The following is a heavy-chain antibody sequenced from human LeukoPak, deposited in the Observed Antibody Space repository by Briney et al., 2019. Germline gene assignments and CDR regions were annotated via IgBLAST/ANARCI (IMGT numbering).Heavy chain of an antibody. CDR1: GGSISSYY. CDR2: IYYSGST. D-gene: IGHD2-2*01. V-gene: IGHV4-59*01. CDR3: ARTIVVVPAAMRNWYFDL. J-gene: IGHJ2*01. Sequence: SETLSLTCTVSGGSISSYYWSWIRQPPGKGLEWIGYIYYSGSTNYNPSLKSRVTISVDTSKNQFSLKLSSVTAADTAVYYCARTIVVVPAAMRNWYFDLWSRGTPVTVSS.